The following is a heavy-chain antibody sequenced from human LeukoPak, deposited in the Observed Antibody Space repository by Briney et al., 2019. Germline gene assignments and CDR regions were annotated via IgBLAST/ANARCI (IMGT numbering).Heavy chain of an antibody. CDR3: ARDTRELLSYMDV. J-gene: IGHJ6*03. V-gene: IGHV4-39*07. D-gene: IGHD1-7*01. CDR1: GDSIGSSSYY. Sequence: SETLSLTCTVSGDSIGSSSYYWGWIRQPPGKGLEWIGSIYYSGNTYYNPSLKSRVTISVDTSKNEFSLKLSSVTAADTAVYYCARDTRELLSYMDVWGKGTTVTVSS. CDR2: IYYSGNT.